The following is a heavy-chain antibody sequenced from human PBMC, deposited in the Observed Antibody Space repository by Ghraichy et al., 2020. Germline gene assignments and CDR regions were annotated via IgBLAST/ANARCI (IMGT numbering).Heavy chain of an antibody. Sequence: SETLSLTCTVSGGSISSYYWSWIRQPPGKGLEWIGYIYYSGSTNYNPSLKSRVTISVDTSKNQFSLKLSSVTAADTAVYYCAREWGPGGSSYPPYNWFDPWGQGTLVTVSS. J-gene: IGHJ5*02. CDR3: AREWGPGGSSYPPYNWFDP. D-gene: IGHD6-6*01. CDR2: IYYSGST. V-gene: IGHV4-59*01. CDR1: GGSISSYY.